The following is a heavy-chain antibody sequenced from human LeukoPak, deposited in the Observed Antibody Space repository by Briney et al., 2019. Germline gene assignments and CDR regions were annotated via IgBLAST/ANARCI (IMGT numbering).Heavy chain of an antibody. CDR1: GGSFSGYY. Sequence: PSETLSLTCAVYGGSFSGYYWSWIRQPPGKGLEWIGEINHSGSTNYNPSLKRRVTISVDTSKNQFSLKLSSVTAADTAVYYCARGDSSGYYYDYWGQGTLVTVSS. J-gene: IGHJ4*02. CDR2: INHSGST. V-gene: IGHV4-34*01. D-gene: IGHD3-22*01. CDR3: ARGDSSGYYYDY.